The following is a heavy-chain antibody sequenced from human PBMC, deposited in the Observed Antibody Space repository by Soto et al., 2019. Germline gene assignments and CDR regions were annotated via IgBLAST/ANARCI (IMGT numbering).Heavy chain of an antibody. J-gene: IGHJ5*02. Sequence: GGSLRLSCAASGFTFSSYALRWVRQASGKGLEWFSPISGSGGSTYYADSVKGRCTISRDNTTHTLYLQMNSLRAEDTAVYYCASQPHWARPLDSLGQGALVTVAS. CDR2: ISGSGGST. V-gene: IGHV3-23*01. CDR1: GFTFSSYA. CDR3: ASQPHWARPLDS. D-gene: IGHD7-27*01.